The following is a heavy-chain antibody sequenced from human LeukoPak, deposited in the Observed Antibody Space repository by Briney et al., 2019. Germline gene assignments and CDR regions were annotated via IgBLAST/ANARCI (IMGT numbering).Heavy chain of an antibody. CDR2: IYYSGST. CDR1: GGSISSGGYY. V-gene: IGHV4-61*08. J-gene: IGHJ4*02. D-gene: IGHD7-27*01. CDR3: ARGGANWGWQYFDY. Sequence: PSQTLSLTCTVSGGSISSGGYYWSWIRQHPGKGLEWIGYIYYSGSTNYNPSLESRVTISADTSRNQFSLKLSSVTAADTAVYYCARGGANWGWQYFDYWGQGTLVTAST.